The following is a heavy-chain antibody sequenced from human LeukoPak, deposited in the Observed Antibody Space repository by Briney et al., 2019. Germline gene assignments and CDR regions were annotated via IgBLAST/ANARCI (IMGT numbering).Heavy chain of an antibody. CDR3: ARAPYYDFWSGYYRNYYYYYMDV. D-gene: IGHD3-3*01. CDR1: GGSISSYY. CDR2: IYTSGST. Sequence: SETLSLTCTVSGGSISSYYWSWIRQPAGKGLEWIGRIYTSGSTNYNPSLKSRVTISVDTSKNQFSLKLSSVTAADTAVYYCARAPYYDFWSGYYRNYYYYYMDVWGKGTTVTVSS. V-gene: IGHV4-4*07. J-gene: IGHJ6*03.